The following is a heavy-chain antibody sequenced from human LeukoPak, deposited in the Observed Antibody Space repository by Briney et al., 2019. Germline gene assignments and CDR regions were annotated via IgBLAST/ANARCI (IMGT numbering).Heavy chain of an antibody. D-gene: IGHD3-10*01. CDR3: ARNYYGSGSYSYFDY. J-gene: IGHJ4*02. V-gene: IGHV4-34*01. CDR2: INHSGST. Sequence: SETLSLTCAVYGGSFSGYYWSWIRQPPGKGLEWIGEINHSGSTNYNPSLKSRVTISVDTSKNQFSLKLSSVTAADTAVYYCARNYYGSGSYSYFDYWGQGTLVTVSS. CDR1: GGSFSGYY.